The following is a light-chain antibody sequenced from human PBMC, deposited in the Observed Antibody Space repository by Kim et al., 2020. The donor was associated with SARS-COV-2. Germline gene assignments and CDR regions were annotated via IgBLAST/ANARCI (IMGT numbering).Light chain of an antibody. J-gene: IGLJ1*01. CDR3: CSYAGDYSFV. V-gene: IGLV2-11*01. Sequence: QSALTQPRSVSGSPGQSVTISCTGTSSDVGGYQFVSWYQQHPGKAPKLIISDVTTRPSGVPDRFSGSKSVNTASLTISGLQAEDEAEYYCCSYAGDYSFVFGTGTRSPS. CDR2: DVT. CDR1: SSDVGGYQF.